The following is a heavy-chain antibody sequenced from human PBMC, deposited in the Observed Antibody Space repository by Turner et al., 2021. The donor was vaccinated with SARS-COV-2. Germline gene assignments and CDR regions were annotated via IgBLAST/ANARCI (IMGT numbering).Heavy chain of an antibody. CDR3: TRVPSGGWFDP. CDR2: IHYSGST. J-gene: IGHJ5*02. D-gene: IGHD3-3*01. CDR1: GGPISSYY. Sequence: QVQLQESGPGLVKPSETLSLTCTVSGGPISSYYWSWIRQPPGKGLEWIGYIHYSGSTNYNPSLKSRVTMSVDTSKNKLSLRLTSVTAADTAVYYCTRVPSGGWFDPWGQGTLVSVSS. V-gene: IGHV4-59*08.